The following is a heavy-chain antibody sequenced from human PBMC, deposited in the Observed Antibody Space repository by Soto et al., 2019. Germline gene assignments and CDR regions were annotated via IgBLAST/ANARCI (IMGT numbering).Heavy chain of an antibody. Sequence: ITLKESGPPLVKPTQTLTLTCTFSGFSRSTNGVGVGWIRQPPGKALEWLALIYWDDDKRYSPSLKSRLTITKDTSKNRVVLTMTNMDPVDTATYYCAHSPRITMYDYWGQGTLVTVSS. D-gene: IGHD3-10*02. CDR2: IYWDDDK. J-gene: IGHJ4*02. V-gene: IGHV2-5*02. CDR1: GFSRSTNGVG. CDR3: AHSPRITMYDY.